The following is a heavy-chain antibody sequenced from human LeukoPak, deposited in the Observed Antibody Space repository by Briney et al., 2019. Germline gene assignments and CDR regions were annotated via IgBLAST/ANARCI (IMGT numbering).Heavy chain of an antibody. CDR3: AKVYFVGGTNYSPTDY. Sequence: GGSLRLSCAASGFTFSNYGMYWVRQAPGKGLEWVAVIWYDGSNKYYEDSVKGRFTISRDNSKNTVYLQMNSLRAEDTAVYYCAKVYFVGGTNYSPTDYWGQGTLVTVSS. D-gene: IGHD6-19*01. V-gene: IGHV3-33*06. CDR1: GFTFSNYG. CDR2: IWYDGSNK. J-gene: IGHJ4*02.